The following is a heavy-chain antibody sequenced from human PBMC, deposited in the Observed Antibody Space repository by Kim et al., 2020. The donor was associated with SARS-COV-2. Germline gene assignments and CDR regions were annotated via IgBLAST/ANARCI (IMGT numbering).Heavy chain of an antibody. CDR2: IRSEIDGGAA. Sequence: GGSLRLSCAASGFRFDNAWMTWVRQAPGKGLEWVGRIRSEIDGGAADYTAPVKDRFIITRDDSQNMLYLQMTGLKREDTGVYYCTTDPNYCSGGAWHHRRLDYYYGMDSWGQGTTVNVSS. J-gene: IGHJ6*02. CDR3: TTDPNYCSGGAWHHRRLDYYYGMDS. D-gene: IGHD2-15*01. CDR1: GFRFDNAW. V-gene: IGHV3-15*01.